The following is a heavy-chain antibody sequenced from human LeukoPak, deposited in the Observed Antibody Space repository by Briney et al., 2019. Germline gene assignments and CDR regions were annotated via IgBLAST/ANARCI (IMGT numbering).Heavy chain of an antibody. CDR3: ARVFDSGSQAYFYYMDV. Sequence: SETLSLTCTVSGYSISGGYYWGWIRQPPGKGLEWIGSIYHSGRTYYNPSLKSRVTISVDTSKNQFSLKLSSVTAADTAVYYCARVFDSGSQAYFYYMDVWGKGTTVTISS. J-gene: IGHJ6*03. CDR2: IYHSGRT. D-gene: IGHD3-10*01. V-gene: IGHV4-38-2*02. CDR1: GYSISGGYY.